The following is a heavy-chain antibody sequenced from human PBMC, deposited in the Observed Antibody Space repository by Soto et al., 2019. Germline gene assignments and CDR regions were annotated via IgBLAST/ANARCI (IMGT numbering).Heavy chain of an antibody. Sequence: PSETLSLTCTVSGGSISSSSYYWGWIRQPPGKGLEWIGSIYYSGSTYYNPSLKSRVTISVDTSKNQFSLKLSSVTAADTAVYYCARSILEWLSRRVDLRGKGTTVTVSS. D-gene: IGHD3-3*01. CDR2: IYYSGST. V-gene: IGHV4-39*01. CDR3: ARSILEWLSRRVDL. J-gene: IGHJ6*04. CDR1: GGSISSSSYY.